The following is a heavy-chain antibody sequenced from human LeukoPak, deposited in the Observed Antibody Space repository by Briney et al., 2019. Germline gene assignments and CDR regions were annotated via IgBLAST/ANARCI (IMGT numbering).Heavy chain of an antibody. CDR2: ITSGGGST. V-gene: IGHV3-23*01. CDR3: ARIIAVLGTAY. J-gene: IGHJ4*02. D-gene: IGHD6-13*01. CDR1: GFTYSSFA. Sequence: GGSLRLSCAASGFTYSSFAMSWVRQAPGKGLEWVSSITSGGGSTYYADSVKGHFTISRDNSKSTLYLQMNSLRAEDTAVYYCARIIAVLGTAYWGQGTLVTVSS.